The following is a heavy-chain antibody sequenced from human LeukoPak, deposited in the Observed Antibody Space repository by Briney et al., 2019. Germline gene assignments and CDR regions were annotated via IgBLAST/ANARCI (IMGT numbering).Heavy chain of an antibody. Sequence: ASVKVSCKASGYTFTSYYMHWVRQAPGQGLEWMGIINPSGGSRSYVQKFQGRVTMTRDTSTSTVYMELSSLRSEDTPVYYCARDRAITMVRGVIRYYFDYWGQGTLVTVS. J-gene: IGHJ4*02. V-gene: IGHV1-46*01. CDR1: GYTFTSYY. CDR3: ARDRAITMVRGVIRYYFDY. CDR2: INPSGGSR. D-gene: IGHD3-10*01.